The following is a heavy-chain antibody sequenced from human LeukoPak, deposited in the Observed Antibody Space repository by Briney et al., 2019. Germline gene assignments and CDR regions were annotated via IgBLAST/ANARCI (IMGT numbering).Heavy chain of an antibody. CDR3: ATVPVATIPISFDY. CDR2: FDPEDGET. V-gene: IGHV1-24*01. D-gene: IGHD5-12*01. J-gene: IGHJ4*02. CDR1: GYTLTELS. Sequence: ASVKVSCRVSGYTLTELSMHWVRQAPGKGLEWMGGFDPEDGETIYAQKFQGRVTMTEDTSTDTAYMELSSLRSEDTAVYYCATVPVATIPISFDYWGQGTLVTVSS.